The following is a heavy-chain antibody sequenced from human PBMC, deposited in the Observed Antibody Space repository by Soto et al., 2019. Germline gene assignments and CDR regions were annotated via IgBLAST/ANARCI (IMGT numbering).Heavy chain of an antibody. D-gene: IGHD6-19*01. Sequence: QVQLVQSGAEVKEPGASVTVSCRASGYTFRRYAMHWVRQAPGQNLEWVGWISAGNGKTGDSEDLQGRVTITRDTSASTVYMELARLRSEDTAVYYCERAGQWLAGEYLGQGTRVTVSP. CDR2: ISAGNGKT. CDR3: ERAGQWLAGEY. J-gene: IGHJ4*02. V-gene: IGHV1-3*01. CDR1: GYTFRRYA.